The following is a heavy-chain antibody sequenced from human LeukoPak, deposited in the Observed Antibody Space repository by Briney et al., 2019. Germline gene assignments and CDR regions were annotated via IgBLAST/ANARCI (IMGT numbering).Heavy chain of an antibody. D-gene: IGHD6-13*01. J-gene: IGHJ6*02. CDR2: IGTAGDT. Sequence: GGSLRLSCAASGFTFSNYDMHWVRQAAGKGLEWVSGIGTAGDTYYPGSVKGRFTISRDNSKNTLYLQMNSLRAEDTAVYYCARDLGIAVAGTFGEYYGMDVWGQGTTVTVSS. V-gene: IGHV3-13*01. CDR3: ARDLGIAVAGTFGEYYGMDV. CDR1: GFTFSNYD.